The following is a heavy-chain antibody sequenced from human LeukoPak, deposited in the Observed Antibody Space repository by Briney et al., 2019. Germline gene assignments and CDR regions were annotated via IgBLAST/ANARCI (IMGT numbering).Heavy chain of an antibody. J-gene: IGHJ6*04. CDR2: ISSSSSYI. CDR3: ARGSSLVAGFYYGMDV. V-gene: IGHV3-21*01. CDR1: GFTFSSYS. D-gene: IGHD6-19*01. Sequence: GGSLRLACAASGFTFSSYSMNWVRQAPGKGLEWVSSISSSSSYIYYADSVKGRFTISRDNAKNSLYLLMNGLRAEDTAVYYCARGSSLVAGFYYGMDVWGKGTTVTVSS.